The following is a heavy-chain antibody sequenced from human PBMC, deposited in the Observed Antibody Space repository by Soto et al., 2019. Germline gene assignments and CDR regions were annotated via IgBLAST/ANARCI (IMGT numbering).Heavy chain of an antibody. CDR1: GGSISSSSYY. J-gene: IGHJ6*02. CDR3: ARLYSGSYYYYYGMDV. CDR2: IYYSGST. D-gene: IGHD1-26*01. V-gene: IGHV4-39*01. Sequence: PSETLSLTCTVSGGSISSSSYYWGWIRQPPGKGLEWIGSIYYSGSTYYNPSLKSRVTISVDTSKNQFSLKLSSVTAADTAVYYCARLYSGSYYYYYGMDVWGQGTTVTVS.